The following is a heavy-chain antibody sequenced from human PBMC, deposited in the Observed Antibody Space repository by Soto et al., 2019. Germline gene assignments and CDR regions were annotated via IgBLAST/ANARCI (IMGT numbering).Heavy chain of an antibody. CDR3: AKSVTRVVRAATYFDY. J-gene: IGHJ4*02. D-gene: IGHD2-15*01. CDR2: ISGSGGST. Sequence: QAGGSLRLSCAASGFTFSSYAMSWVRQAPGKGLEWVSAISGSGGSTYYADSVKGRFTISRDNSKNTLYLQMNSLRAEDTAVYYCAKSVTRVVRAATYFDYWGQGTLVTVSS. CDR1: GFTFSSYA. V-gene: IGHV3-23*01.